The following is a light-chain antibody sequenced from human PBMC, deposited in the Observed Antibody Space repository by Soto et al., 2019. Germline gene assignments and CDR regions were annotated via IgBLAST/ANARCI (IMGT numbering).Light chain of an antibody. V-gene: IGLV2-14*03. CDR3: SSYTSSAGTYV. Sequence: QSVLTQPPSASGTPGQRVTISCTGTSSDVGGYDYVSWYQQHPGKAPKVIIYDDNNRPSGVASRFSGSKSGNTASLSIAGLDDEDEDYYYWSSYTSSAGTYVFGSGTKVTVL. CDR1: SSDVGGYDY. J-gene: IGLJ1*01. CDR2: DDN.